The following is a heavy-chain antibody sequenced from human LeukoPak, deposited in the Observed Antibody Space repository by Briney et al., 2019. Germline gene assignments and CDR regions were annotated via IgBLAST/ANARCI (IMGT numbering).Heavy chain of an antibody. D-gene: IGHD3-16*01. J-gene: IGHJ4*02. Sequence: PSETLSLTCTVSGGSISGGRYYLAWIRQPPGKGLEWIGYIYYSGSTNYNPSLKSRVTTSVDTSKNQFTLKLSSVTAADTAVYYCARGRYGWLPFDYWGQGTLVTLSS. V-gene: IGHV4-61*01. CDR1: GGSISGGRYY. CDR3: ARGRYGWLPFDY. CDR2: IYYSGST.